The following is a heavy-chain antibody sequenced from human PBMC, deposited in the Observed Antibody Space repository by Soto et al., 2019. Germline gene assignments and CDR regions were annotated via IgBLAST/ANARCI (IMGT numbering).Heavy chain of an antibody. V-gene: IGHV3-33*01. J-gene: IGHJ4*02. D-gene: IGHD3-3*01. CDR3: ARSYDFWSGPTDY. CDR2: IWYDGSNK. Sequence: GGSLRLSCAASGFTFSSYGMHWVRQAPGKGLEWVAVIWYDGSNKYYADSVKGRFTISRDNSKNTLYLQMNSLRAEDTAVYYCARSYDFWSGPTDYWGQGTLVTVSS. CDR1: GFTFSSYG.